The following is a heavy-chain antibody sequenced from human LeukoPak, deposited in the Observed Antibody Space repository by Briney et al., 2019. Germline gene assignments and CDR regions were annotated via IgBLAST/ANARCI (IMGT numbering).Heavy chain of an antibody. Sequence: GGSLRLSCAASGFTFSSNWMHWVRQAPGKGLVWVSRINSDGSSTSYADSVKGRFTISRDNAKNTLYLQMNSLGAEDTAVYYCARVGIQLWSALDYWGQGTLVTVSS. D-gene: IGHD5-18*01. CDR1: GFTFSSNW. J-gene: IGHJ4*02. CDR2: INSDGSST. CDR3: ARVGIQLWSALDY. V-gene: IGHV3-74*01.